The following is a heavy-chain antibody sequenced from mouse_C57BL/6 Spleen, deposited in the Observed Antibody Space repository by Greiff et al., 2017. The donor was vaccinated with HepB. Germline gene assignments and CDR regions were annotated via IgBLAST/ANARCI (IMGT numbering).Heavy chain of an antibody. CDR1: GYAFSSSW. V-gene: IGHV1-82*01. Sequence: QVQLKESGPELVKPGASVKISCKASGYAFSSSWMNWVKQRPGKGLEWIGRIYPGDGDTNYNGKFKGKATLTADKSSSTAYMQLSSLTSEDSAVYFCARYYGNYDWYFDVWGTGTTVTVSS. CDR3: ARYYGNYDWYFDV. D-gene: IGHD2-1*01. J-gene: IGHJ1*03. CDR2: IYPGDGDT.